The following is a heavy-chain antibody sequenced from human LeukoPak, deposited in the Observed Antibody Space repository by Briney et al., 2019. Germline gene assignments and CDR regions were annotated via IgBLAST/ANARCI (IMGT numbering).Heavy chain of an antibody. J-gene: IGHJ3*02. Sequence: ASVKVSCKASGYTFTSYGISWVRQAPGQGLEWMGWISAYNGNTNYAQKLQGRVTMTTDTSTSTAYMELRSLRSDDTAVYYCARDRYSSGWSAMSHAFDIWGQGTMVTVSS. D-gene: IGHD6-19*01. CDR2: ISAYNGNT. CDR1: GYTFTSYG. V-gene: IGHV1-18*01. CDR3: ARDRYSSGWSAMSHAFDI.